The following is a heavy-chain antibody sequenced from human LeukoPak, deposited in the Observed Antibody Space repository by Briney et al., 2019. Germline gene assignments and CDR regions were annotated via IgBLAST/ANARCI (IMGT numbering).Heavy chain of an antibody. J-gene: IGHJ3*02. D-gene: IGHD1-1*01. CDR2: MNPNSGNT. Sequence: GASVKVSCKASGYTFTSYDINWLRQATGQGLEWMGWMNPNSGNTGYAQKFQGRVTITRNTSISTAYMELSSLRSEDTAVYYCARLGLIIWNDGGNAFDIWGQGTMVTVSS. CDR3: ARLGLIIWNDGGNAFDI. CDR1: GYTFTSYD. V-gene: IGHV1-8*03.